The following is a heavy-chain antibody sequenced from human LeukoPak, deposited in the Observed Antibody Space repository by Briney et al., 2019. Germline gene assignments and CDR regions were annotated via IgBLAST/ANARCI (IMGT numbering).Heavy chain of an antibody. D-gene: IGHD2-15*01. CDR2: ISKYGSIT. CDR3: AREDVDIVVATSGDFDI. CDR1: GFTFSSYW. Sequence: GESVRLSCAASGFTFSSYWMHWVRQAPGKGLVWVSRISKYGSITTYADSVKGRFTISRDNAKNTLYLQMNSLRAEDTAVYYCAREDVDIVVATSGDFDIWGQGKMVSDPS. J-gene: IGHJ3*02. V-gene: IGHV3-74*03.